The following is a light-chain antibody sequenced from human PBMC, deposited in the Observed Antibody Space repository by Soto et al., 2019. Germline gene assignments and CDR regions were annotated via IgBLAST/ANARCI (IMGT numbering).Light chain of an antibody. CDR3: QQYGSSRNT. CDR2: DAS. J-gene: IGKJ2*01. Sequence: PGERATLSCRASQSISNYLAWYQQKPGQAPRLLIYDASNRATGIPARFTGSGSGTDFTLTISSLGPEDFAVYYCQQYGSSRNTFGQGTKLDIK. CDR1: QSISNY. V-gene: IGKV3-11*01.